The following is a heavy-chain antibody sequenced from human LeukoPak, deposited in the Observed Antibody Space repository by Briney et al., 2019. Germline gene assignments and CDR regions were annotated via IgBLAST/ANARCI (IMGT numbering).Heavy chain of an antibody. CDR2: INAGNGNT. CDR3: ARGYSSSWYSFSY. J-gene: IGHJ4*02. CDR1: GDTFTSYA. V-gene: IGHV1-3*01. Sequence: ASVKVSCKASGDTFTSYAMHWVRQAPGQRHEWKGWINAGNGNTKYSQKFQGRVTITRDTSASTAYMELSSLRSEDTAVYYCARGYSSSWYSFSYWGQGTLVTVSS. D-gene: IGHD6-13*01.